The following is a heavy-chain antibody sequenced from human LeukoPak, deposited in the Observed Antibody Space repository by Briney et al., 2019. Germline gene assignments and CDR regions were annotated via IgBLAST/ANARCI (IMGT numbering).Heavy chain of an antibody. CDR3: ATKQWLAPPPDS. D-gene: IGHD6-19*01. Sequence: PGGSLGLSCAASGFTFKEYWMLWVRQAPGKGLESVSRINTDGTVTTYADSVKGRFIVSRDNADNTMFLQMNSVRDEDTAVYYCATKQWLAPPPDSWGQGTPVTVSS. CDR2: INTDGTVT. CDR1: GFTFKEYW. V-gene: IGHV3-74*01. J-gene: IGHJ4*02.